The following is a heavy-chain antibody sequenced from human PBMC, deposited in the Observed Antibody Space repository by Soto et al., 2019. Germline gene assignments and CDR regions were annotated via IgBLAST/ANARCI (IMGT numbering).Heavy chain of an antibody. CDR2: IKSKTDGGTT. D-gene: IGHD3-3*01. CDR3: TTRRPRFLEWLSDYYYMDV. J-gene: IGHJ6*03. Sequence: GGSLRLSCAASGFTFSNAWMSWVRQAPGKGLEWVGRIKSKTDGGTTDYAAPVKGRFTISRDDSKNTLYLQMNSLKTEDTAVYYCTTRRPRFLEWLSDYYYMDVWGKGTTVTVSS. CDR1: GFTFSNAW. V-gene: IGHV3-15*01.